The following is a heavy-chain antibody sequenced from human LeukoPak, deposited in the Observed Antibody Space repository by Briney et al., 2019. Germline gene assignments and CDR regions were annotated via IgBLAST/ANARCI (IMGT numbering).Heavy chain of an antibody. D-gene: IGHD2-2*02. CDR2: ISSSSSTI. J-gene: IGHJ6*03. Sequence: GGSLRLSCTASGFTFGDYAMSWVRQAPGKGLEWVSYISSSSSTIYYADSVKGRFTISRDNAKNSLYLQMNSLRAEDTAVYYCARVDCSSTSCYTGDYYYYYYMDVWGKGTTVTVSS. CDR1: GFTFGDYA. V-gene: IGHV3-48*01. CDR3: ARVDCSSTSCYTGDYYYYYYMDV.